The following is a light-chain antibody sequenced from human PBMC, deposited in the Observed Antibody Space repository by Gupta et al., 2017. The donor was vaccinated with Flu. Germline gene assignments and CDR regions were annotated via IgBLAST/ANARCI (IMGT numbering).Light chain of an antibody. V-gene: IGKV1-5*03. CDR2: KAS. J-gene: IGKJ1*01. CDR3: QQYNSYPWT. CDR1: QSISSW. Sequence: PSTLSASVGDRVTITCRASQSISSWLAWYQQKPGKAPKLLIYKASNLESGVPSRFSGSGSGTEFTLTISSLQPDDFANYYCQQYNSYPWTFGQWTKVEIK.